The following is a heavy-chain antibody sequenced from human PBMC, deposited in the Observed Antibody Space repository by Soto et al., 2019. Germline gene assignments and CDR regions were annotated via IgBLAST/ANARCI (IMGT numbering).Heavy chain of an antibody. D-gene: IGHD6-13*01. V-gene: IGHV1-58*01. CDR1: GFTFTSSA. CDR3: AADDGQQLVPFDY. CDR2: IVVGSGNT. Sequence: SVKVSCKASGFTFTSSAVQWVRQARGQRLEWIGWIVVGSGNTNYAQKFQERVTITRDMSTSTAYMELSSLRSEDTAVYYWAADDGQQLVPFDYWGQGTLVTVSS. J-gene: IGHJ4*02.